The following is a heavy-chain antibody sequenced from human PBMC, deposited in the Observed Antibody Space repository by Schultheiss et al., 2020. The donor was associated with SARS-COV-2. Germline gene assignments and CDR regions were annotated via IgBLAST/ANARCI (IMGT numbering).Heavy chain of an antibody. CDR2: INHSGST. V-gene: IGHV4-34*01. CDR3: ARLSDYYDSSGYFDY. Sequence: GSLRLSCAASGFTVSSNYMSWVRQAPGKGLEWIGEINHSGSTNYNPSLKSRVTISVDTSKNQFSLKLSSVTAADTAVYYCARLSDYYDSSGYFDYWGQGTLVTVSS. J-gene: IGHJ4*02. D-gene: IGHD3-22*01. CDR1: GFTVSSNY.